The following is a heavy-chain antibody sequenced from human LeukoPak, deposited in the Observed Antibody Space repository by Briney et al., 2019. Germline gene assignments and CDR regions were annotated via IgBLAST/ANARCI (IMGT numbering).Heavy chain of an antibody. CDR1: GGSISSYY. CDR3: AIYSSSWYAVFDP. V-gene: IGHV4-59*12. D-gene: IGHD6-13*01. CDR2: IYYSGST. Sequence: SETLSLTCTVSGGSISSYYWSWIRQPPGKGLEWIGYIYYSGSTTYNPSLKRRVPISVDTSTNQFSLRLSSVTAADTAVYYCAIYSSSWYAVFDPWGQGTLVTVSS. J-gene: IGHJ5*02.